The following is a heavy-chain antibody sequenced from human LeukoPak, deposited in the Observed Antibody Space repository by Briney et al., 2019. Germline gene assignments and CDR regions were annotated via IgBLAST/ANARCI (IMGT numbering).Heavy chain of an antibody. CDR1: GYTFTSYG. CDR2: ISAYNGNT. Sequence: ASVKVSCKASGYTFTSYGISWVRQAPGQGLEWMGRISAYNGNTNYAQKLQGRVTMTTDTSTSTAYMELRSLRSDDTAVYYCARDRGPIVVVPAANDYWGQGTLVTVSS. CDR3: ARDRGPIVVVPAANDY. D-gene: IGHD2-2*01. J-gene: IGHJ4*02. V-gene: IGHV1-18*01.